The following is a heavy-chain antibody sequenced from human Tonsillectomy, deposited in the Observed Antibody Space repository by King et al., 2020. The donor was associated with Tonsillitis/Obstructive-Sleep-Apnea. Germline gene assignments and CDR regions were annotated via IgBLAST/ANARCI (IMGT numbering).Heavy chain of an antibody. CDR2: IDGSGHYI. V-gene: IGHV3-21*01. D-gene: IGHD5/OR15-5a*01. CDR1: GFGFGYYT. Sequence: VQLVESGGDVVKPGGSLRLSCAASGFGFGYYTLDWVRQAPGKGLEWVSSIDGSGHYIYYADSVKGRFTVSRDTAKNSLFLQMNSLRAEDTGVYYCARVVSNAHSDSWGQGTLVTVSS. J-gene: IGHJ4*02. CDR3: ARVVSNAHSDS.